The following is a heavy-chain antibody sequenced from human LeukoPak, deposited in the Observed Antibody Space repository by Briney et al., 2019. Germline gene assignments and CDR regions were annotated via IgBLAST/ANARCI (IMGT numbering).Heavy chain of an antibody. Sequence: GGSLRLSCAASGFTFSTYWMSWVRQAPGKGLEWVANIKQDGSEKYYVDSVKGRFTISRDNAKNSLFLQMNSLRAEDTAVYYCARAPYCGGDCYVYAFDIWGLGTMVTVSS. CDR1: GFTFSTYW. V-gene: IGHV3-7*01. D-gene: IGHD2-21*01. J-gene: IGHJ3*02. CDR3: ARAPYCGGDCYVYAFDI. CDR2: IKQDGSEK.